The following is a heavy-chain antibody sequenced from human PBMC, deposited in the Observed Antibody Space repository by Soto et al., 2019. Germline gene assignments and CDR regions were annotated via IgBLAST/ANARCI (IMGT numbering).Heavy chain of an antibody. V-gene: IGHV3-9*01. Sequence: PGGSLRLSCAASGFTFDDYAMHWVRQAPGKGLEWVSGISWNSGSIGYADSVKGRFTISRDNAKNSLYLRMNSLRAEDTALYYCAKEISGEGYCSGGSCYSSGAFDIWGQGTMVTV. CDR2: ISWNSGSI. CDR1: GFTFDDYA. D-gene: IGHD2-15*01. CDR3: AKEISGEGYCSGGSCYSSGAFDI. J-gene: IGHJ3*02.